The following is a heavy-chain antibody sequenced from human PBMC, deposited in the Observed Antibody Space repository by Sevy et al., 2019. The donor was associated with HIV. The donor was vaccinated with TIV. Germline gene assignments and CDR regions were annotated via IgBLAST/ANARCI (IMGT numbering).Heavy chain of an antibody. CDR3: ARQNGGYSSSSEYLSDYYGMDV. Sequence: GSLRLSCAASGFTFSSYWMSWVRQAPGKGLEWVANIKQDGSEKYYVDSVKGRFTISRDNAKNSLYLQMNSLRAEDTAVYYCARQNGGYSSSSEYLSDYYGMDVWGQGTTVTVSS. V-gene: IGHV3-7*03. CDR2: IKQDGSEK. D-gene: IGHD6-6*01. CDR1: GFTFSSYW. J-gene: IGHJ6*02.